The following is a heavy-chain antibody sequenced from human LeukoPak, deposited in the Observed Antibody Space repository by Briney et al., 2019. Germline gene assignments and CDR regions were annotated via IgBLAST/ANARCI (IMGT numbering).Heavy chain of an antibody. Sequence: SETLSLTCNVSGVSISSSSYYWGWIRQPPGKGLEWIGSIYSSGSTYYNSSLKSRVTISIDTSKNQVCLKMSSVTAADTAVYYCAKSGGYGLIDYWGQGTLVTVSS. CDR3: AKSGGYGLIDY. CDR1: GVSISSSSYY. J-gene: IGHJ4*01. D-gene: IGHD6-25*01. V-gene: IGHV4-39*01. CDR2: IYSSGST.